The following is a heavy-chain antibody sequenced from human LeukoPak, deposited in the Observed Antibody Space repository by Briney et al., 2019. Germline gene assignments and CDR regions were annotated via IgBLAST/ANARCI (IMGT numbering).Heavy chain of an antibody. CDR2: ISYDGSNK. D-gene: IGHD3-16*01. CDR3: AKDLLRGPSIPITFFDY. J-gene: IGHJ4*02. Sequence: GVSLRLSCAASGSTFSSYGMHWVRQAPGKGLEWVAVISYDGSNKYYADSVKGRFTISRDNSKNTLYLQMNSLRAEDTAVYYCAKDLLRGPSIPITFFDYWGQGTLVTVSS. CDR1: GSTFSSYG. V-gene: IGHV3-30*18.